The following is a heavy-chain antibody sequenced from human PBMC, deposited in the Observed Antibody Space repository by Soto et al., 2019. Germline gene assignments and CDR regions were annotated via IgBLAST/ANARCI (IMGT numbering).Heavy chain of an antibody. Sequence: GESLKISCXGSGYSYTSYWIGWVRQRPGRGLEWMGIINPVDSETNYSPSFQGQVTISADRSTSTAFLQWSSLKASDTAMYYCVRRAEGRPGDGYYYVALDVWGQGTTVTVSS. CDR1: GYSYTSYW. V-gene: IGHV5-51*01. CDR2: INPVDSET. D-gene: IGHD6-6*01. J-gene: IGHJ6*02. CDR3: VRRAEGRPGDGYYYVALDV.